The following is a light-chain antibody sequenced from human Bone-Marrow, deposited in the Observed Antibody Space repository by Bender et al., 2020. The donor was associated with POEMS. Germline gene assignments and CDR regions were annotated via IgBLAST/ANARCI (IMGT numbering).Light chain of an antibody. CDR2: GYN. CDR3: CSYATGNTWV. Sequence: QSVLTQPPSVSGAPGQRVTISCTGSSSNTGSGYDINWYQHLPGTAPKLLIYGYNNRPSGVPDRFSGSKSGTSASLAITGLQAEDEGDYYCCSYATGNTWVFGGGTKLTVL. CDR1: SSNTGSGYD. V-gene: IGLV1-40*01. J-gene: IGLJ3*02.